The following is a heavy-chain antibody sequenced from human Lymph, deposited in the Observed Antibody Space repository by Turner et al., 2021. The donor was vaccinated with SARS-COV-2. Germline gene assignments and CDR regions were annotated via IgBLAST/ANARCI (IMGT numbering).Heavy chain of an antibody. CDR3: ARDLGPLAFDI. Sequence: EVQLVETGGGLIQSGGSLRLSCAASGFTVSTNYMSGVRQAPGKGLEWGSVSYVGGTTYYVDSVKGRFTISRDNSKNTLYLQMNSLRAEETAVYYCARDLGPLAFDIWGQGTMVTVSS. J-gene: IGHJ3*02. CDR1: GFTVSTNY. CDR2: SYVGGTT. V-gene: IGHV3-53*02.